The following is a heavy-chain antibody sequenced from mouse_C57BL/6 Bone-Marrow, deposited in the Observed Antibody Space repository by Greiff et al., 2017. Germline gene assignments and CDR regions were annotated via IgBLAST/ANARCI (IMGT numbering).Heavy chain of an antibody. CDR3: ARGGKLYYGGRPDWYGDV. J-gene: IGHJ1*03. CDR1: GYTFTGYW. V-gene: IGHV1-9*01. CDR2: ILPGSGST. D-gene: IGHD1-1*01. Sequence: QVQLQQSGAELMKPGASVKLSCKATGYTFTGYWIEWVKQRPGHGLEWIGEILPGSGSTNYNEKFKGKATLTADTSSNTAYMQLSSLTTEDSAIYYCARGGKLYYGGRPDWYGDVWGTGTTVTVSS.